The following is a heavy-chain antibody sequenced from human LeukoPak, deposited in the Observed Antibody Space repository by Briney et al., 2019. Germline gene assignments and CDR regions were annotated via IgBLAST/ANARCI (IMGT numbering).Heavy chain of an antibody. V-gene: IGHV4-4*07. D-gene: IGHD2-15*01. CDR3: ARAPGGCGGTCPFDS. J-gene: IGHJ4*02. CDR2: IYADADRDT. CDR1: GASTSGYW. Sequence: SETLSLACTVSGASTSGYWWSWIRQPAGKGLEWIGRIYADADRDTNYNPSLKRRVTVSVDTSKNQFSLKLISVTAADTAVYYCARAPGGCGGTCPFDSWGQGVQVTVSS.